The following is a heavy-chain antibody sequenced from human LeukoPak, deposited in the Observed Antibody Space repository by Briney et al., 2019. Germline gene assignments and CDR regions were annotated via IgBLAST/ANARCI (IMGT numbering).Heavy chain of an antibody. D-gene: IGHD6-13*01. CDR2: TYYRSKWYN. CDR3: ARAEWDSSSRYEGPFDY. CDR1: GDSVSSNSAA. V-gene: IGHV6-1*01. Sequence: SQTLSLTCAISGDSVSSNSAAWNWIRQSPSRGLEWLGRTYYRSKWYNDYAVSVKSRITINPDTSKNQFSLQLNSVTPEDTAVYYCARAEWDSSSRYEGPFDYWGQGTLVTVSS. J-gene: IGHJ4*02.